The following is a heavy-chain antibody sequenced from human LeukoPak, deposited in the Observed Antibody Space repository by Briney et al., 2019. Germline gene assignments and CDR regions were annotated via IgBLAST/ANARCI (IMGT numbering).Heavy chain of an antibody. D-gene: IGHD3-9*01. CDR3: ARGGYDILTGYFNNDPVDY. V-gene: IGHV1-8*01. J-gene: IGHJ4*02. Sequence: ASVKLSCKASGYTFTSYDINWVRQATGQGLEWMGWMNPNSGNTGYAQKFQGRVTMTRNTSISTAYMELSSLRSEDTAVYYCARGGYDILTGYFNNDPVDYWGQGTLVTVSS. CDR2: MNPNSGNT. CDR1: GYTFTSYD.